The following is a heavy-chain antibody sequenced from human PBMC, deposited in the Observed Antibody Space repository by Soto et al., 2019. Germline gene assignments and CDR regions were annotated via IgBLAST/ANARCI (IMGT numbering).Heavy chain of an antibody. CDR3: ARDGRYYDSSGYYYYSL. CDR2: IIPILGIA. J-gene: IGHJ4*02. D-gene: IGHD3-22*01. CDR1: GGTFSSYT. Sequence: QVQLVQSGAEVKKPGSSVKVSCKASGGTFSSYTISWVRQAPGQGLEWMGRIIPILGIANYAQKFQGRVTITADKSTSTAYMELSSLRSEDTAVYYCARDGRYYDSSGYYYYSLWGQGTLVTVSS. V-gene: IGHV1-69*08.